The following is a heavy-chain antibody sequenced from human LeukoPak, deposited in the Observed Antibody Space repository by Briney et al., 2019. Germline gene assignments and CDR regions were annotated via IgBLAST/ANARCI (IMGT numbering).Heavy chain of an antibody. V-gene: IGHV1-69*13. J-gene: IGHJ5*02. CDR3: ARELVRGLDWFDP. Sequence: SVKVSCKASGGTFSSYAISWVRQAPGQGLEWMGGIIPIFGTANYAQKFQGRVTTTADESTSTAYMELSSLRSEDTAVYYCARELVRGLDWFDPWGQGTLVTVSS. D-gene: IGHD3-10*01. CDR2: IIPIFGTA. CDR1: GGTFSSYA.